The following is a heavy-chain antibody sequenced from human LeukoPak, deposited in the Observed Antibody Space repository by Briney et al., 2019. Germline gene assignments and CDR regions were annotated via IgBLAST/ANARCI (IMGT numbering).Heavy chain of an antibody. Sequence: SETLSLTCTVSGGSISSYYWSWIRQPAGKGLEWIGRIYTSGSTNYNPSLKSRVTMSVDTSKNQFSLKLSSVTAADTAVYYCARDRRYSGSYYYYYYMDVWGKGTTVTVSS. V-gene: IGHV4-4*07. J-gene: IGHJ6*03. CDR3: ARDRRYSGSYYYYYYMDV. D-gene: IGHD1-26*01. CDR1: GGSISSYY. CDR2: IYTSGST.